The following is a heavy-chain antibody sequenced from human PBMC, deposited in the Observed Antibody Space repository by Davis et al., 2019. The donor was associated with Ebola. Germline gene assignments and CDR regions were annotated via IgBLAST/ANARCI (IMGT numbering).Heavy chain of an antibody. J-gene: IGHJ4*02. CDR2: IYHSGST. CDR3: ARDYYDSSGYLWYFEY. Sequence: SETLSLTCAVSGDSISSSNWWRWVRQPPGKWLEWIGEIYHSGSTNYNPSLKSRVTISVDKSKNQFSLKLSSVTAADTAVYYCARDYYDSSGYLWYFEYWGQGTLVTVSS. V-gene: IGHV4-4*02. D-gene: IGHD3-22*01. CDR1: GDSISSSNW.